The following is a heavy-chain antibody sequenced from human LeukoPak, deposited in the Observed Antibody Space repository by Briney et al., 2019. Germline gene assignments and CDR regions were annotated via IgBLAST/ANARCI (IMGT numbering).Heavy chain of an antibody. Sequence: GGSLRLSCAASGFTFSSYAMSWVRQAPGKGLEWVSAIIGSGGSTFYADSVKGRFTTSRDNSKNTLYLQMNSLRAEDTALYYCAKVNSGSYLFYFDYWGQGTLATVSS. J-gene: IGHJ4*02. CDR2: IIGSGGST. CDR1: GFTFSSYA. CDR3: AKVNSGSYLFYFDY. V-gene: IGHV3-23*01. D-gene: IGHD1-26*01.